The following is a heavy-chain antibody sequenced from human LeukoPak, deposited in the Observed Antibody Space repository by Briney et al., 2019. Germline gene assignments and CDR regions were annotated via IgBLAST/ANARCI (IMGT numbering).Heavy chain of an antibody. V-gene: IGHV1-2*04. J-gene: IGHJ4*02. Sequence: ASVKVSCKASGYTFTGYYMHWVRQAPGQGLEWMGWINPNSGGTNYAQKFQGWVTMTRDTSISTAYMELSRLRSDDTAVYYCARLDDSGWDYYFDYWGQGTLVTVSS. CDR1: GYTFTGYY. D-gene: IGHD6-19*01. CDR3: ARLDDSGWDYYFDY. CDR2: INPNSGGT.